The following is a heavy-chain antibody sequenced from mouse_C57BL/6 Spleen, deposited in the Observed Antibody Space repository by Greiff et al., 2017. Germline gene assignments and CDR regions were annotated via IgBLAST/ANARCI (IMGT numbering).Heavy chain of an antibody. CDR3: ARVGEFPWFAY. J-gene: IGHJ3*01. Sequence: VQLQQPGAELVRPGTSVKVSCKASGYAFTNYLIEWVKQRPGQGLEWIGVINPGSGGTNYNEKFKGKATLTADKSSSTAYMQLSSLTSEDSAVFFCARVGEFPWFAYWGQGTLVNVSA. V-gene: IGHV1-54*01. CDR2: INPGSGGT. CDR1: GYAFTNYL.